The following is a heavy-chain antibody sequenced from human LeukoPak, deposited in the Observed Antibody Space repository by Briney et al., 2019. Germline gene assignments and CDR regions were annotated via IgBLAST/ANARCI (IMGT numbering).Heavy chain of an antibody. CDR3: ARETTVTQRYYYYYYMDV. D-gene: IGHD4-11*01. V-gene: IGHV3-11*04. CDR1: GFTFSDYY. Sequence: PGGSLRLSCAASGFTFSDYYMSWIRQAPGKGLEWVSYISSSGSPINYADSVKGRFTISRDNAKNSLYLQMNSLRAEDTAVYYCARETTVTQRYYYYYYMDVWGKGTTVTVSS. CDR2: ISSSGSPI. J-gene: IGHJ6*03.